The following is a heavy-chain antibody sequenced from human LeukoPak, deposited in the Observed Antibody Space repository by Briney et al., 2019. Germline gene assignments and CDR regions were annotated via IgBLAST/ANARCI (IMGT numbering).Heavy chain of an antibody. D-gene: IGHD5-12*01. CDR3: ARDPTVATTMSDY. CDR1: GFTFTSYS. V-gene: IGHV3-23*01. Sequence: GGSLRLSCAASGFTFTSYSMSWVRQAPGKGLEWVSGTSDRGDYTYYADSVKGRFTISRDSSKNTLFLQMNSLRAEDTAVYYCARDPTVATTMSDYWGQGTLVTVSS. J-gene: IGHJ4*02. CDR2: TSDRGDYT.